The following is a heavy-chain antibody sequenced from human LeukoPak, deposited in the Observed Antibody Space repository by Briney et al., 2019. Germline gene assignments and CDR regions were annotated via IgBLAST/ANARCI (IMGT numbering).Heavy chain of an antibody. CDR1: GGSISSGYY. CDR3: AREPHYDFWSGYPT. CDR2: IYHSGST. V-gene: IGHV4-30-2*01. J-gene: IGHJ5*02. Sequence: SETLSLTCTVSGGSISSGYYWSWIRQPPGKGLEWIGYIYHSGSTYYNPSLKTRVTISVDRSKNQFSLKLSSVTAADTAVYYCAREPHYDFWSGYPTWGQGTLVTVSS. D-gene: IGHD3-3*01.